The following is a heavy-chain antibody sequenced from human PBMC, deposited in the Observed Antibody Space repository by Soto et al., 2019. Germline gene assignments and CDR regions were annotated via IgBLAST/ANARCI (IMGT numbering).Heavy chain of an antibody. Sequence: SETLSLTCTVSGGSISSYYWSWIRQPPGKGLEWIGYIYYSGSTNYNPSLKSRVTISVDTSKNQFSLKLSSVTAADTAVYYCARSQGADYYYYYYMDVWGKGTTVTVSS. CDR1: GGSISSYY. J-gene: IGHJ6*03. CDR3: ARSQGADYYYYYYMDV. D-gene: IGHD1-26*01. CDR2: IYYSGST. V-gene: IGHV4-59*01.